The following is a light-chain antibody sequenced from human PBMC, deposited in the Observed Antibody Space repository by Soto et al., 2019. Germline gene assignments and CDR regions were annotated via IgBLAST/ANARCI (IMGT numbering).Light chain of an antibody. CDR1: QTISSW. CDR3: QHYNSYSEA. CDR2: KAS. J-gene: IGKJ1*01. Sequence: DSQVTQSRGTLCSCLLDIVTITCRASQTISSWLAWYQQKPGKAPKLLIYKASTLKSGVPSRFSGSGSGTEFTLTISSLQPDDFATYYCQHYNSYSEAFGQGTKVDIK. V-gene: IGKV1-5*03.